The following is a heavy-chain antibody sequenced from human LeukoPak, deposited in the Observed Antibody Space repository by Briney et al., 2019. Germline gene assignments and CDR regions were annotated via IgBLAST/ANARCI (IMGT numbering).Heavy chain of an antibody. CDR3: ARQNSYFDS. Sequence: SETLSLTCTVSGGSISSSSYHWGWIRQPPGKGLEWIGNIFYSGSTYYNPSLKSRVTISVDTSKNQFSLKLSSVTAADTAVYYCARQNSYFDSWGQGTLVTVSS. J-gene: IGHJ4*02. D-gene: IGHD1-7*01. CDR1: GGSISSSSYH. CDR2: IFYSGST. V-gene: IGHV4-39*01.